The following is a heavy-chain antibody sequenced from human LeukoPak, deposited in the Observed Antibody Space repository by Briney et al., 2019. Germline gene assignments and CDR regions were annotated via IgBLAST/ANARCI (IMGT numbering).Heavy chain of an antibody. CDR3: AKTATTVTSDAFDI. CDR2: IWSDGGYK. V-gene: IGHV3-33*06. J-gene: IGHJ3*02. CDR1: GFTFTSYG. Sequence: GGSLSLSCAASGFTFTSYGMHWVRQAPVKGLEWVAVIWSDGGYKYSTDSMKGRFTISRDNSKNTLYLQMNSLRAEDTAVYYCAKTATTVTSDAFDIWGQGTKVTVSS. D-gene: IGHD4-17*01.